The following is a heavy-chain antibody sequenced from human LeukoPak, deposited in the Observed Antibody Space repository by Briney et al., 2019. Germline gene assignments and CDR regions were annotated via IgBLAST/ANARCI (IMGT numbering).Heavy chain of an antibody. J-gene: IGHJ4*02. V-gene: IGHV3-21*04. D-gene: IGHD4-17*01. CDR1: GFTFSSYS. CDR2: ISPSSSFI. CDR3: ARVGGIDYGDRDFDY. Sequence: GGSLRLSCAASGFTFSSYSMNWVRQAPGKGLECVSSISPSSSFIYYTDSVQGRFTISRDNAKNSLYLQMNSLRAEDTALYYCARVGGIDYGDRDFDYWGQGTLVTVSS.